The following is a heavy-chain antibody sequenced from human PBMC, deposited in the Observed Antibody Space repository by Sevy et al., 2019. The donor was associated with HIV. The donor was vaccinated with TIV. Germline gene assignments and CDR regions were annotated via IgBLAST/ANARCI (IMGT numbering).Heavy chain of an antibody. CDR3: ARDRGEILSSAFNY. D-gene: IGHD3-10*01. V-gene: IGHV3-30*04. CDR1: RFTFSEYG. Sequence: GGSLRLSCAASRFTFSEYGMHWVRQAPGKGLEWVAVISHDGRNNKYNADSVKGRFTISRDNSKNTLYLQMNSLRAEDTAIYYCARDRGEILSSAFNYWGHGTLVTVSS. CDR2: ISHDGRNNK. J-gene: IGHJ4*01.